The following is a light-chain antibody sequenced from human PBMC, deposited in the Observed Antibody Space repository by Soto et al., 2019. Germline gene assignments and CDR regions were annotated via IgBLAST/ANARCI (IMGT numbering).Light chain of an antibody. J-gene: IGKJ4*01. Sequence: IVLTQSPGTLSLSPGERATLSCRASQSVSRSFLAWYQQKPGQAPRLLIYGASRRATGIPDRFSGSGSGTDFTLIISGMEPGDFAVYCCQQYGCSPPTFGGGTRVESK. V-gene: IGKV3-20*01. CDR2: GAS. CDR1: QSVSRSF. CDR3: QQYGCSPPT.